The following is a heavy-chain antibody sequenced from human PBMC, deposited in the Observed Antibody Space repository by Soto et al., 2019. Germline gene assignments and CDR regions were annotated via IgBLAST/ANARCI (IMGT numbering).Heavy chain of an antibody. CDR2: IKSKTDGGTT. CDR3: TTDLNDDDSSGYYSSY. J-gene: IGHJ4*02. V-gene: IGHV3-15*01. D-gene: IGHD3-22*01. Sequence: GVSLRLSCAASGFTLRNAWMSGVRQAPGKGLEWVGRIKSKTDGGTTDYAAPVKGRFTISRDDSKNTLYLQMNSLKTEDTAVYYCTTDLNDDDSSGYYSSYCGQGPLVTLPS. CDR1: GFTLRNAW.